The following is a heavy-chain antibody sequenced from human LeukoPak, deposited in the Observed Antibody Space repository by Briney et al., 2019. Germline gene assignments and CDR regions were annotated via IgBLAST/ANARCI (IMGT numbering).Heavy chain of an antibody. CDR2: INAGNGNT. V-gene: IGHV1-3*01. CDR3: ARVSSQQWLVPQVYFDY. D-gene: IGHD6-19*01. J-gene: IGHJ4*02. Sequence: ASVKVSCKASGYTFTSYAMHWVRQAPGQRLEWMGWINAGNGNTKYSQKFQGRVTITRDTSASTAYMELSSLRSEDTAVYYCARVSSQQWLVPQVYFDYWGQGTLVTVSP. CDR1: GYTFTSYA.